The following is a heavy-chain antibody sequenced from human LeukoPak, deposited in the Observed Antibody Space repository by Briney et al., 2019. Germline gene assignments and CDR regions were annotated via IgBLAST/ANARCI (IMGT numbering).Heavy chain of an antibody. J-gene: IGHJ6*02. D-gene: IGHD6-19*01. CDR1: GFTFNTYG. CDR2: ITGSGAGT. Sequence: GGSLRLSCAASGFTFNTYGMSWVRQAAGKGLEWVSAITGSGAGTYYADSVKGRFTISRDNAKNSLYLQMNSLRAEDTAVYYCARVHRILAVAGEYYYYGMDVWGQGTTVTVSS. CDR3: ARVHRILAVAGEYYYYGMDV. V-gene: IGHV3-21*01.